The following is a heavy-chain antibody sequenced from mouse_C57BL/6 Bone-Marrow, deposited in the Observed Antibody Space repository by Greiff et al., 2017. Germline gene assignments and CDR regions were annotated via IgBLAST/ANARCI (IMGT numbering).Heavy chain of an antibody. D-gene: IGHD2-14*01. CDR1: GYTFTSYW. J-gene: IGHJ3*01. Sequence: QVQLQPPGAELVKPGASVKMSCKASGYTFTSYWITWVKQRHGKGLEWIGDIYPGSGSTNYYEKFKSKATLTVDTSSSTAYMQLSVLTSEDSAVYYCARYYYKFDWFAYGGQGTLVTVSA. CDR2: IYPGSGST. V-gene: IGHV1-55*01. CDR3: ARYYYKFDWFAY.